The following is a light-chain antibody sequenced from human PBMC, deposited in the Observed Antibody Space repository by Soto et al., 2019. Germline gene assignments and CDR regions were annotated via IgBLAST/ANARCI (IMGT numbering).Light chain of an antibody. CDR2: GAS. CDR3: QQYDNWPWT. V-gene: IGKV3-15*01. J-gene: IGKJ1*01. CDR1: RSVSSS. Sequence: EIVMTQSPATLSVSPGERATLSCRASRSVSSSLAWYQQKPGQAPRLLIYGASTRATGIPARFSGSGSGTEFTLTIYSLQSEDFAVYYCQQYDNWPWTFGQGTKVEIK.